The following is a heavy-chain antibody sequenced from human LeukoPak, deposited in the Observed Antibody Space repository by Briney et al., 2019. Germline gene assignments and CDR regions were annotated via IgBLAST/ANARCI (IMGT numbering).Heavy chain of an antibody. J-gene: IGHJ6*02. Sequence: GGSLRLSCAASGFTVNSNYMSWVRQAPGEGLEWVSVIYSGDNTYYADSVKGRFTISRDNSKNTVYLQMNSLRAEDTAVYYCARGQWPTANGMDVWGQGTTVTVSS. CDR2: IYSGDNT. CDR1: GFTVNSNY. V-gene: IGHV3-53*01. CDR3: ARGQWPTANGMDV. D-gene: IGHD6-19*01.